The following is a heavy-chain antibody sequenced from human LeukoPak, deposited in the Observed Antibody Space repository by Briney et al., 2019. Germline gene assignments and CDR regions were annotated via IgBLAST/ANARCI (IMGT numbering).Heavy chain of an antibody. CDR1: GGSISSYY. CDR3: ARLIGEAAAGDAFDI. Sequence: KPSGTLSLTCTVSGGSISSYYWSWIRQPPGKGLEWIGYIYYSGSTNYNPSLKSRVTISVDTSKNQFSLKLSSVTAADTAVYYCARLIGEAAAGDAFDIWGQGTMVTVSS. CDR2: IYYSGST. V-gene: IGHV4-59*08. D-gene: IGHD6-13*01. J-gene: IGHJ3*02.